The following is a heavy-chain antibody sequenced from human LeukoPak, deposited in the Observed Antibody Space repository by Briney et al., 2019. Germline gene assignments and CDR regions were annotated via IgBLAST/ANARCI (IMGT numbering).Heavy chain of an antibody. Sequence: QPGGSLRLSCAASGFTFSSYWMSWVRQAPGKGLKWVANIKQDGSEKYYVDSMKGRFTISRDNAKNSLYLQLNSLRDEDTAVYYCARDIGSYFDYWGQGTLVTVSS. CDR1: GFTFSSYW. CDR2: IKQDGSEK. V-gene: IGHV3-7*01. J-gene: IGHJ4*02. CDR3: ARDIGSYFDY. D-gene: IGHD1-26*01.